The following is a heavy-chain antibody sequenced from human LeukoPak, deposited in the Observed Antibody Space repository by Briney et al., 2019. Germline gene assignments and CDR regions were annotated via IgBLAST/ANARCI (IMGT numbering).Heavy chain of an antibody. CDR2: IYYSGST. V-gene: IGHV4-39*01. J-gene: IGHJ2*01. CDR3: ARAFRARYFDL. CDR1: CVSITTSSYY. D-gene: IGHD2/OR15-2a*01. Sequence: SETLSLTCTVSCVSITTSSYYWGWIRQPPGKGLEWIGIIYYSGSTYYNPSLKGRVTISVDTSKNQFSLKLSSVTAADTAVYYCARAFRARYFDLWGRGTLVTVSS.